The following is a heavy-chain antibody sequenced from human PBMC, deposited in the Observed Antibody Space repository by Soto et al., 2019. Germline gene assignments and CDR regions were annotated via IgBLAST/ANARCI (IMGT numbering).Heavy chain of an antibody. V-gene: IGHV4-59*01. D-gene: IGHD1-26*01. CDR2: IYYSGST. CDR3: ARAEWELLGGSTTGYGMDV. CDR1: GGSISSYY. J-gene: IGHJ6*02. Sequence: TSETLSLTCTVSGGSISSYYWSWIRQPPGKGLEWIGYIYYSGSTNYNPSLKSRVTISVDTSKNQFSLKLSSVTAADTAVYYCARAEWELLGGSTTGYGMDVWGQGTTVTVSS.